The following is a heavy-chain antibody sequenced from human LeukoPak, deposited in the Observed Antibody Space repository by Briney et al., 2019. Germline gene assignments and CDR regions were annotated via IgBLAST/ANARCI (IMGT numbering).Heavy chain of an antibody. CDR3: ARYSSSCHDY. CDR1: GYPFISYG. D-gene: IGHD6-13*01. J-gene: IGHJ4*02. V-gene: IGHV1-2*02. Sequence: RASVKVSCMASGYPFISYGISWVRQAPGQGLEWMGWINPNSGGTNYAQKFQGRVTMTRDTSISTAYMELSRLRSDDTAVYYCARYSSSCHDYWGQGTLVTVSS. CDR2: INPNSGGT.